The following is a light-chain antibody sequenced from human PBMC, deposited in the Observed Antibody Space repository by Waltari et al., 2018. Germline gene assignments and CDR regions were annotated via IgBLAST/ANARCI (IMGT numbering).Light chain of an antibody. J-gene: IGKJ1*01. Sequence: DIQMPQSPSTPSASIGDRVTITCRASESISSWLAWYQQKPGKAPNLLIYKASSLQSGVPSRFSGSGSGTEFTLTISSLQPDDFATYYGQQYKSHSPWTFGQGTKEEIK. CDR3: QQYKSHSPWT. V-gene: IGKV1-5*03. CDR2: KAS. CDR1: ESISSW.